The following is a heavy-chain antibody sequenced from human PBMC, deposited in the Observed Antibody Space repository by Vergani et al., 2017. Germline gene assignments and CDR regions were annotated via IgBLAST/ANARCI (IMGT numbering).Heavy chain of an antibody. CDR2: IYYSGST. V-gene: IGHV4-31*03. CDR3: ARDRPIWYDSSGYYYYYGMDV. D-gene: IGHD3-22*01. CDR1: GGSISSGGYY. J-gene: IGHJ6*04. Sequence: QVQLQESGPGLVKPSQTLSLTCTVSGGSISSGGYYWSWIRQHPGKGLEWIGYIYYSGSTYYNPSLKSRVTISVDTSKNQFSLKLSSVTAADTAVYYCARDRPIWYDSSGYYYYYGMDVWGKGTTVTVSA.